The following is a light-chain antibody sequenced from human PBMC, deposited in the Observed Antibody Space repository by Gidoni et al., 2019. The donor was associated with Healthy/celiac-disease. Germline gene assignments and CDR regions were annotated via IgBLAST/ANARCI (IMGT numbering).Light chain of an antibody. J-gene: IGKJ2*01. CDR1: QSVSSN. V-gene: IGKV3-15*01. Sequence: EIVMTQSPATLSVSPGERATLSCRASQSVSSNLAWYQQKPGQAPRLLIYGASTRATGIPARFSGSGSGTEFTLTISSLQSEDFAVYYCQRYNNWRTFGQGTKLEIK. CDR3: QRYNNWRT. CDR2: GAS.